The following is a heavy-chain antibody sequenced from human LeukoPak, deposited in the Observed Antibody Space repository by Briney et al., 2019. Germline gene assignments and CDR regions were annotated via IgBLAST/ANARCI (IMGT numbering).Heavy chain of an antibody. CDR1: GFTLRSYA. D-gene: IGHD3-22*01. V-gene: IGHV3-23*01. Sequence: GGSLRLSCAASGFTLRSYAMSWARQAPGKGLEWVSAISGSGGSTYYADSVKGRFTISRDNSKNTLYLQMDSLRAEDTAVYYCAKGQIPTYYYDSSGYYLSYFDYWGQGTLVTVSS. CDR2: ISGSGGST. J-gene: IGHJ4*02. CDR3: AKGQIPTYYYDSSGYYLSYFDY.